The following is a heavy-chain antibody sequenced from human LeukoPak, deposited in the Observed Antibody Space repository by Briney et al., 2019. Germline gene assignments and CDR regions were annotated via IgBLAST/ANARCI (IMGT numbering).Heavy chain of an antibody. Sequence: GGSLRLSCAASGFTFSSYGMHWVRQAPGKGLEWVAVISYDGSNKYYADSVKGRFTISRDNSKNTLYLQMNSLRAEDTAVYYCAKDSGLGYYFDYWGQGTLVTVSS. V-gene: IGHV3-30*18. D-gene: IGHD5-12*01. J-gene: IGHJ4*02. CDR1: GFTFSSYG. CDR2: ISYDGSNK. CDR3: AKDSGLGYYFDY.